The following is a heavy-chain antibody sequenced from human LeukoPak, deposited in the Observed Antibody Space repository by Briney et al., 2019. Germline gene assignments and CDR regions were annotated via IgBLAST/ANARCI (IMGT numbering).Heavy chain of an antibody. CDR2: ISYDGSNK. J-gene: IGHJ4*02. CDR1: GFTFSSYG. D-gene: IGHD6-13*01. V-gene: IGHV3-30*18. CDR3: AKERNAAAAGECYFEH. Sequence: PGGSLRLSCAASGFTFSSYGMHWVRQAQGKGLEWVAVISYDGSNKYYGDSVKGRFTVSRDNSKNTLYLQMNSMRVEGTAVYYCAKERNAAAAGECYFEHWGQGTPVTVSS.